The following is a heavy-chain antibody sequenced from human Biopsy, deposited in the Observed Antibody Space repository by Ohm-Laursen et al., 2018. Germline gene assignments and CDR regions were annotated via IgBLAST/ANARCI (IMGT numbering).Heavy chain of an antibody. V-gene: IGHV3-23*01. Sequence: SLRLSCAASGFTFSDYAMSWVRQAPGKGLEWVSTISGSGGNTYYADPVRGRFTVSRDGSKSTLYLQMSSLSAEDTAFYYCAKGGYCTTSSCYMDLDYWGQGTLVTVSS. CDR1: GFTFSDYA. CDR2: ISGSGGNT. J-gene: IGHJ4*02. CDR3: AKGGYCTTSSCYMDLDY. D-gene: IGHD2-2*02.